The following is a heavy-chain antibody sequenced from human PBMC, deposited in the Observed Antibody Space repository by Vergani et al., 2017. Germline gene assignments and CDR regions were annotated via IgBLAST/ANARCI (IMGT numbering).Heavy chain of an antibody. D-gene: IGHD3-10*01. CDR2: IYYSGST. Sequence: QLQLQESGPGLVKPSETLSTPCTVSGGSISSSSYYWGWIRQPPGKGLEWIGSIYYSGSTYYNPSLKSRVTISVDTSKNQFSLKLSSVTAADTAVYYCARPILVRGVIIMLGLWGQGTLVTVSS. CDR3: ARPILVRGVIIMLGL. CDR1: GGSISSSSYY. J-gene: IGHJ4*02. V-gene: IGHV4-39*01.